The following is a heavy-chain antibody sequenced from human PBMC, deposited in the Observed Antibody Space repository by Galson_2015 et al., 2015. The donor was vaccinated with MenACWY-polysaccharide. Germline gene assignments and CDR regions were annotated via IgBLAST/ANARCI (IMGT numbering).Heavy chain of an antibody. V-gene: IGHV3-21*01. J-gene: IGHJ6*02. Sequence: SLRLSCAASGFTFSSYRMNWVRQAPGKGLEWVSSISSSSSYIYYADSVKGRFTISKDNAKNSLYLQMNSLRAEDTAVYYCARDLGDSIAARPGYYYCYGMDVWGQGTTVTVSS. CDR2: ISSSSSYI. D-gene: IGHD6-6*01. CDR1: GFTFSSYR. CDR3: ARDLGDSIAARPGYYYCYGMDV.